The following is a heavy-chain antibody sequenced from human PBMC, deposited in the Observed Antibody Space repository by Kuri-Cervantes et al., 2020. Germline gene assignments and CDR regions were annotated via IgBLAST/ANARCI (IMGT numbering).Heavy chain of an antibody. Sequence: PCTVPGCPLSSYYWRWIRQAAGKGLEWVGRIYTSWSTNYNPSLKSRVTIPVDTSKNQFSLKLSSVTAADTAVYYCARQDDILTGYYNFYYYDGMDVWGQGTTVTVSS. CDR3: ARQDDILTGYYNFYYYDGMDV. D-gene: IGHD3-9*01. CDR1: GCPLSSYY. CDR2: IYTSWST. V-gene: IGHV4-4*07. J-gene: IGHJ6*02.